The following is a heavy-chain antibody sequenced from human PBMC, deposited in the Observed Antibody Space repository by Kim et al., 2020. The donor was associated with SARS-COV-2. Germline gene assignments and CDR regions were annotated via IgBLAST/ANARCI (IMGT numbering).Heavy chain of an antibody. CDR2: IYYSGST. Sequence: SETLSLTCTVSGGSISSSSYYWGWIRQPPGKGLEWIGSIYYSGSTYYNPSLKSRVTISVDTSKNQFSLKLSSVTAADTAVYYCARHGQYSSGWDLFDYWGQGTLVTVSS. J-gene: IGHJ4*02. D-gene: IGHD6-19*01. CDR1: GGSISSSSYY. V-gene: IGHV4-39*01. CDR3: ARHGQYSSGWDLFDY.